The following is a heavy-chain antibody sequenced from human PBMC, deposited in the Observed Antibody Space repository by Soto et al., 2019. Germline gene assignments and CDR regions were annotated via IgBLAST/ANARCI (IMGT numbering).Heavy chain of an antibody. CDR2: ISSNSSTI. V-gene: IGHV3-48*02. CDR3: AGGYEPYDSSGYYYLSYYYYGMDV. Sequence: PGGSLRLSCAASGFTFSSYSMNWVRQAPGKGLEWVSYISSNSSTIYYADSVKGRFTISRDNAKNSLYLQMNSLRDEDTAVYYCAGGYEPYDSSGYYYLSYYYYGMDVWGQGTTVTVSS. D-gene: IGHD3-22*01. J-gene: IGHJ6*02. CDR1: GFTFSSYS.